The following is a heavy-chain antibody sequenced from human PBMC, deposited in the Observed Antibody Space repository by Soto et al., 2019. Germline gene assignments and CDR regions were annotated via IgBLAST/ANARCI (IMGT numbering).Heavy chain of an antibody. CDR2: IYYSGST. Sequence: XXTLSLAFTVSGGSISRYYWXWIRQPPGKGLEWIGYIYYSGSTNYNPSLKSRVTISVDTSKNQFSLKLSSVTAADMAVYYCARRYGASFDYWGQGTLVTVSS. D-gene: IGHD4-17*01. V-gene: IGHV4-59*01. CDR1: GGSISRYY. CDR3: ARRYGASFDY. J-gene: IGHJ4*02.